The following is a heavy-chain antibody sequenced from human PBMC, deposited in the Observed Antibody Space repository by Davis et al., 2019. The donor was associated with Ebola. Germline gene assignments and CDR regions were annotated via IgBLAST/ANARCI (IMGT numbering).Heavy chain of an antibody. Sequence: SVKVSCKASGGTFSSYAISWVRQAPGQGLEWMGRIIPILGIANYAQKFQDRVTITADKSTSTAYMELSSLRSEDTAVYYCARSSGLDDAFDIWGQGTMVTVSS. J-gene: IGHJ3*02. CDR2: IIPILGIA. CDR1: GGTFSSYA. CDR3: ARSSGLDDAFDI. V-gene: IGHV1-69*04.